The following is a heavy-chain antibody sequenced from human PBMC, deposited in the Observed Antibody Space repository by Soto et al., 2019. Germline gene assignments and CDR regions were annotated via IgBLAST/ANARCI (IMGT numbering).Heavy chain of an antibody. V-gene: IGHV4-34*01. CDR2: VSHSGNT. D-gene: IGHD6-19*01. Sequence: SATLSLTCTVYGGSFSGHFWSWVRQPPGKGLEWIGEVSHSGNTKYYPSLKSRVTISVDSSKNQISLKLTSVTAADTAVYYCARAKFESTGWHQFDNWGQGTLVTVSS. CDR3: ARAKFESTGWHQFDN. J-gene: IGHJ4*02. CDR1: GGSFSGHF.